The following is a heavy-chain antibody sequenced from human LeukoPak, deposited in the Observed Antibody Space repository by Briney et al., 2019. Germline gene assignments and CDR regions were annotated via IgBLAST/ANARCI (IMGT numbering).Heavy chain of an antibody. CDR2: ISGSGGST. D-gene: IGHD1-20*01. Sequence: GGSLRLSCATSGFTFSSYAMSWVRQAPGKGLEWVSAISGSGGSTYYADSVKGRFTISRDNSKNTLYLQMNSLRAEDTAVYYCAKDSSDIYNWNRPDYWGQGTLVTVSS. V-gene: IGHV3-23*01. CDR1: GFTFSSYA. J-gene: IGHJ4*02. CDR3: AKDSSDIYNWNRPDY.